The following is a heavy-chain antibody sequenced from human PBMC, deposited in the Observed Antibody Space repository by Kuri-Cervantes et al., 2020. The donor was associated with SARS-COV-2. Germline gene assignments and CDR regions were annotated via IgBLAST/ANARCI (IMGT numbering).Heavy chain of an antibody. CDR2: ISSSSSTI. CDR3: ARDGGSSYYTY. D-gene: IGHD2-15*01. V-gene: IGHV3-48*01. Sequence: GGSLRLSCAASGFTFSSYEMNWVRQAPGKGLEWVSYISSSSSTIYYADSVKGRFTISRDNAKNSLYLQMNSLRAEDTAVYYCARDGGSSYYTYWGQGTLVTVSS. J-gene: IGHJ4*02. CDR1: GFTFSSYE.